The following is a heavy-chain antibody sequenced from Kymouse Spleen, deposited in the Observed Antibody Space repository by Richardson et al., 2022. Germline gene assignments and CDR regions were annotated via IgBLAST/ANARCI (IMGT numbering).Heavy chain of an antibody. CDR2: IYYSGST. CDR1: GGSISSGGYY. CDR3: ARDGITIFGVVRGMDV. V-gene: IGHV4-31*03. D-gene: IGHD3-3*01. Sequence: QVQLQESGPGLVKPSQTLSLTCTVSGGSISSGGYYWSWIRQHPGKGLEWIGYIYYSGSTYYNPSLKSRVTISVDTSKNQFSLKLSSVTAADTAVYYCARDGITIFGVVRGMDVWGQGTTVTVSS. J-gene: IGHJ6*02.